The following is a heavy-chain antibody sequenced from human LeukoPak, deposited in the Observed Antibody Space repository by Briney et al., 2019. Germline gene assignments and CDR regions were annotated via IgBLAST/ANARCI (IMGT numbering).Heavy chain of an antibody. CDR2: IWYDGSNK. V-gene: IGHV3-33*06. CDR1: GFTFSSYG. D-gene: IGHD3-10*01. J-gene: IGHJ4*02. CDR3: AKVWAAMVRGAIDY. Sequence: PWGSLRLSCAASGFTFSSYGMHWVRQAPGKGLEWVAVIWYDGSNKYYADSVKGRFTISRDNSKNTLYLQMNSLRAEDTAVYYCAKVWAAMVRGAIDYWGQGTLVTVSS.